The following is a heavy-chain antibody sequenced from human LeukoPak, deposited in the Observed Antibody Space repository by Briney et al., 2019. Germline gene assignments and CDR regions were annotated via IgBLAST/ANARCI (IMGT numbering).Heavy chain of an antibody. CDR3: TRAPAAISEDYYYYMDV. V-gene: IGHV3-48*04. CDR2: ISSSSSTI. J-gene: IGHJ6*03. CDR1: GFTFSSYS. D-gene: IGHD3-3*01. Sequence: GGSLRLSCAASGFTFSSYSMNWVRQAPGKGLEWVSYISSSSSTIYYADSVKGRFTISRDNAKNSLYLQMNSLKTEDTAVYYCTRAPAAISEDYYYYMDVWGKGTTVTVSS.